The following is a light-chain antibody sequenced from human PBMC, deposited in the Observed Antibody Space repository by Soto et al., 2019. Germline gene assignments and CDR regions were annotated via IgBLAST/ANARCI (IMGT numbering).Light chain of an antibody. CDR2: DVD. V-gene: IGLV2-14*03. CDR3: SSYTSANTII. CDR1: SSDLGGYKY. J-gene: IGLJ2*01. Sequence: QSVLTQPASVSGSPGQSITISCTGTSSDLGGYKYVSWYQQHPGKAPKLLIYDVDDRPPGLYYRFSGSRPGNTASLIISGLQTEYEAVYYCSSYTSANTIIFGGGTMVAVL.